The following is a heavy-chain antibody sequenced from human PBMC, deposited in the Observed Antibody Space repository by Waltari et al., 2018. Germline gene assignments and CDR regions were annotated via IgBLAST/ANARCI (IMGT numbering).Heavy chain of an antibody. Sequence: EVQLVESGGGLVKPGGSLRLSCGASGFAFSTYSMDWVRQAPGKGLECVSAISSSSSSIYYADSVKGRFTISRDNAKNSLFLQMNSLRADDTAVYYCARTRSGMPTLGAFDIWGQGTMVTVSS. J-gene: IGHJ3*02. V-gene: IGHV3-21*01. D-gene: IGHD3-10*01. CDR3: ARTRSGMPTLGAFDI. CDR1: GFAFSTYS. CDR2: ISSSSSSI.